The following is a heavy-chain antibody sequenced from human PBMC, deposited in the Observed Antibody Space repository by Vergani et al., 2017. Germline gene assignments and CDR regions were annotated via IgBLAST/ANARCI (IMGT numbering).Heavy chain of an antibody. V-gene: IGHV1-18*04. CDR2: ISAYNGNT. CDR1: GYTFRNYG. D-gene: IGHD3-22*01. J-gene: IGHJ4*02. CDR3: AREGNYYDSTGFGPGGSFD. Sequence: QVQLVQSGAEVKKPGASVKVSCEGSGYTFRNYGISWVRQAPGEGLEWLGWISAYNGNTNYAQKLQGRVTMTTDTSTSTAYMELRSLRSDDTAVYYCAREGNYYDSTGFGPGGSFDWGPGTLVTVSS.